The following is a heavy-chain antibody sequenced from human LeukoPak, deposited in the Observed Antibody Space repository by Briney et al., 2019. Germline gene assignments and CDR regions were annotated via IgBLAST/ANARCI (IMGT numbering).Heavy chain of an antibody. J-gene: IGHJ4*02. CDR3: ARDTNDYGDLYYFDY. Sequence: SETLSLTCTVSGGSISSYYWSWIRQPTGKGLEWIGRIYTSGSTNYNPSLKSRVTMSVDTSKNQFSLKLSSVTAADTAVYYCARDTNDYGDLYYFDYWGRGTLVTVSS. V-gene: IGHV4-4*07. D-gene: IGHD4-17*01. CDR1: GGSISSYY. CDR2: IYTSGST.